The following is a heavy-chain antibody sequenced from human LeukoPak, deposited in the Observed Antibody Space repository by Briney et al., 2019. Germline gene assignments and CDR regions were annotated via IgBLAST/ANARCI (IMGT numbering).Heavy chain of an antibody. CDR2: ISSSGSTI. Sequence: GGSLRLSCAASGFTFSSYEMNWVRQAPGKGLEWVSYISSSGSTIYYADSVKGRFTISRDNAKNSLYLQMNSLRAEDTAAYYCARYVLRYFDWLPYFDYWGQGTLVTVSS. CDR1: GFTFSSYE. V-gene: IGHV3-48*03. J-gene: IGHJ4*02. CDR3: ARYVLRYFDWLPYFDY. D-gene: IGHD3-9*01.